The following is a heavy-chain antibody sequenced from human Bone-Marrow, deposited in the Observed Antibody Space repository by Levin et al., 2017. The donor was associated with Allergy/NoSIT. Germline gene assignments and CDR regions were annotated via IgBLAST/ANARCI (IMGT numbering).Heavy chain of an antibody. CDR2: TYYRSKWYN. CDR3: ARALAATKNGMDV. J-gene: IGHJ6*02. D-gene: IGHD6-19*01. V-gene: IGHV6-1*01. Sequence: SQTLSLTCAISGDSVSSTRAAWNWFRQSPSRGLEWLGRTYYRSKWYNEYAVSVKSRITVNPDTSKNQFSLQLNFVSPEDTAEYYCARALAATKNGMDVWGQGTTVTVSS. CDR1: GDSVSSTRAA.